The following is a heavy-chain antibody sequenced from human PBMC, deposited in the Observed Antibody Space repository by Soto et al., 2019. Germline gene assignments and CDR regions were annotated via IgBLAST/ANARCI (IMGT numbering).Heavy chain of an antibody. J-gene: IGHJ5*02. V-gene: IGHV3-23*01. Sequence: EVQLLESGGGLVQPGGSLRLSCAVSGFSFSSYAMSWVRQAPGEGLEWVSGISANGANAYYADSVKGRCTVSRANSKNTVYFLANSLRGEEAAVCSSARDGGYCTGGYCAPGPGGQGTVVSVSS. CDR3: ARDGGYCTGGYCAPGP. CDR1: GFSFSSYA. CDR2: ISANGANA. D-gene: IGHD2-8*02.